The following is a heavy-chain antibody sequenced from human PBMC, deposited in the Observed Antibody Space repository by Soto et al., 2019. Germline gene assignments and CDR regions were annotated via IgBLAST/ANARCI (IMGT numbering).Heavy chain of an antibody. J-gene: IGHJ6*02. CDR3: ASDSGVSGSSFMDV. D-gene: IGHD1-26*01. Sequence: GGSLRLSCAASGFTFSSYDMHWVRQPTGKGLEWVAAIGIAGDTYYPGSVQGRFTISRENAKNSLYLQMNSLRAGDTAVYYCASDSGVSGSSFMDVWGQGTTVTVSS. V-gene: IGHV3-13*04. CDR2: IGIAGDT. CDR1: GFTFSSYD.